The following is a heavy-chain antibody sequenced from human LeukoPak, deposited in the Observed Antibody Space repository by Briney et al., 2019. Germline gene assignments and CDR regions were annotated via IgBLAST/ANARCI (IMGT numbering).Heavy chain of an antibody. CDR2: MRTSGGSE. Sequence: GGSLRLSCAAFGFTFNRCAMTWVRQAPGKGLEWVSTMRTSGGSEYYADSVKGRFTISRDNSKNTLYLQMNSLRAEDTAVYYCARVPGYDSSGYFDYWGQGTLVTVSS. J-gene: IGHJ4*02. CDR3: ARVPGYDSSGYFDY. CDR1: GFTFNRCA. D-gene: IGHD3-22*01. V-gene: IGHV3-23*01.